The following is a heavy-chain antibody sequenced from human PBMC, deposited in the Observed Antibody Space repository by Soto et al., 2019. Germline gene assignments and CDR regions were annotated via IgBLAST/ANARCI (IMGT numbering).Heavy chain of an antibody. V-gene: IGHV5-10-1*01. CDR2: IDPSDSYT. CDR1: GYSFTSYW. J-gene: IGHJ6*02. Sequence: PGESLKISCKGSGYSFTSYWISWVRQMPGKGLEWMGRIDPSDSYTNYSPSFQGHVTISADKSISTAYLQWSSLKASDTAMYYCAGRRRLYSGYDWGYYYYGMDVWGQGTTVTVSS. D-gene: IGHD5-12*01. CDR3: AGRRRLYSGYDWGYYYYGMDV.